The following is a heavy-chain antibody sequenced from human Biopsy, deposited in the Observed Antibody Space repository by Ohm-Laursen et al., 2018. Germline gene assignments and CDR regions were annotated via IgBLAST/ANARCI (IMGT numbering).Heavy chain of an antibody. CDR3: ARDRGYYSDRTVPGYFDL. D-gene: IGHD3-22*01. V-gene: IGHV4-59*01. J-gene: IGHJ2*01. CDR1: GGSISGSS. Sequence: SQTLSLTCTVSGGSISGSSWSWIRQPPGKGLEWIGYIYYTGSTNYNPSLQSRVTISVDTSKNHFSLRLRSVTPADTAIYYCARDRGYYSDRTVPGYFDLWGRGTLVTVSS. CDR2: IYYTGST.